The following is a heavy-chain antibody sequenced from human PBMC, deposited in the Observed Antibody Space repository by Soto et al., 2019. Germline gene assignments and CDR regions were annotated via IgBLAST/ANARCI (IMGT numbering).Heavy chain of an antibody. CDR1: GFTFSNAW. CDR3: TTENPIYGDPVYFDY. CDR2: IKSKTDGGTT. D-gene: IGHD4-17*01. J-gene: IGHJ4*02. V-gene: IGHV3-15*01. Sequence: PGGSLRLSCAASGFTFSNAWMSWVRQAPGKGLEWVGRIKSKTDGGTTDYAAPVKGRFTISRDDSKNTLYLQMNSLKTEDTAVYYCTTENPIYGDPVYFDYRGQGSSVIVSS.